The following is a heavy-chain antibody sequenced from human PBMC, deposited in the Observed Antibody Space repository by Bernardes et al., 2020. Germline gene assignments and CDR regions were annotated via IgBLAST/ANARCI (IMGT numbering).Heavy chain of an antibody. Sequence: SLRLSCAASGFTVSSNYMSWVRQAPGKGLEWVSVIYSGGSTYYADSVKGRFTISRDNSKNTLYLQMNSLRAEDTAVYYCARGGYCSGGSCYSPSGMDVWGQGTTVTVSS. V-gene: IGHV3-53*01. CDR2: IYSGGST. D-gene: IGHD2-15*01. CDR1: GFTVSSNY. CDR3: ARGGYCSGGSCYSPSGMDV. J-gene: IGHJ6*02.